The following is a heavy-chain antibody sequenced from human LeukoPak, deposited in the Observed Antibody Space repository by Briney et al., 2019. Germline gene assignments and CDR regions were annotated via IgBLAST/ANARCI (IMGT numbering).Heavy chain of an antibody. J-gene: IGHJ4*02. CDR3: ARDRLLLWFGELDY. Sequence: SETLSLTCTVSGGSISSSSYYWGWIRQPPGKGLEWIGRIYTSGSTNYNPSLKSRVTMSVDTSKNQFSLKLSSVTAADTAVYYCARDRLLLWFGELDYWGQGTLVTVSS. CDR1: GGSISSSSYY. CDR2: IYTSGST. V-gene: IGHV4-39*07. D-gene: IGHD3-10*01.